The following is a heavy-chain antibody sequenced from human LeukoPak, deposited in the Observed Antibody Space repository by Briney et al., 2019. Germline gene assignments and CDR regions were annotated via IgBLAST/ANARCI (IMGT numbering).Heavy chain of an antibody. Sequence: SETLSLTCTVSGGSISSGNYYWGWIRQPPGKGLEWIGSIHYSGSAYYSPSLRSRVTISVDTSRNQFSLNLNSMTAADTAVYYCARPRRAAVVTSDFDYWGQGTLVTVSS. CDR1: GGSISSGNYY. J-gene: IGHJ4*02. D-gene: IGHD4-23*01. CDR2: IHYSGSA. CDR3: ARPRRAAVVTSDFDY. V-gene: IGHV4-39*01.